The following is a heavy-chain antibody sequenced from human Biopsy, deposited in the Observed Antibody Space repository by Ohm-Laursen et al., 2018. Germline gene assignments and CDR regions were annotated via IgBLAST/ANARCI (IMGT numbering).Heavy chain of an antibody. CDR2: MNPDSGNT. Sequence: SVKVSCKTSGYTFTSYEINWVRQATGQGLEWMGWMNPDSGNTGYAQNFQGRVTMTRNTSISTAYMELSSPRSEDTAVYFCARADPPLFYYGSGSSNWFDPWGQGTLVTVSS. V-gene: IGHV1-8*01. J-gene: IGHJ5*02. D-gene: IGHD3-10*01. CDR1: GYTFTSYE. CDR3: ARADPPLFYYGSGSSNWFDP.